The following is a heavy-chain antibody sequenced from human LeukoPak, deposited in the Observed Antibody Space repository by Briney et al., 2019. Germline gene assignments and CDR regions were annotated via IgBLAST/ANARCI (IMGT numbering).Heavy chain of an antibody. Sequence: GASVKVSCKASGYTFTNYDINWVRQATGQGLEWMGWMNPNSGNTGYAQKFQGRVTMTRNTSIRTAYMELSSLRSEDTAVYYCARVGSLGSCSGGSCSYNWFDPWGQGTLVTVSS. V-gene: IGHV1-8*01. CDR2: MNPNSGNT. D-gene: IGHD2-15*01. CDR1: GYTFTNYD. J-gene: IGHJ5*02. CDR3: ARVGSLGSCSGGSCSYNWFDP.